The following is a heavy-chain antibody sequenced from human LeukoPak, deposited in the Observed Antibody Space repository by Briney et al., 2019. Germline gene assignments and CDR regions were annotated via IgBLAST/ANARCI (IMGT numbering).Heavy chain of an antibody. Sequence: SETLSLTCTVSGGSISSYYWSWIRQPAGKGLEWIGRIYTSGSTNYNPSLKSRVTMSVDTSKNQFSLKLSSVTAADTAVYYCARSKIAVADYYFDYWGQGTPVTVSS. J-gene: IGHJ4*02. CDR3: ARSKIAVADYYFDY. CDR1: GGSISSYY. D-gene: IGHD6-19*01. V-gene: IGHV4-4*07. CDR2: IYTSGST.